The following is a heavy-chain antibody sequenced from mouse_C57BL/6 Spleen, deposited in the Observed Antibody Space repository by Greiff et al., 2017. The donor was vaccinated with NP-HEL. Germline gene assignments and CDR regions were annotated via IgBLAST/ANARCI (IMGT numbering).Heavy chain of an antibody. J-gene: IGHJ4*01. CDR1: GYTFTSYW. CDR3: ARPAVVDYYYAMDY. Sequence: QVQLQQPGAELVMPGASVKLSCKASGYTFTSYWMHWVKQRPGQGLEWIGDIDPSDSYTNYNQKFKGKSTLTVDKSSSTAYMQLSSLTSEDSAVYYCARPAVVDYYYAMDYWGQGTSVTVSS. CDR2: IDPSDSYT. V-gene: IGHV1-69*01. D-gene: IGHD1-1*01.